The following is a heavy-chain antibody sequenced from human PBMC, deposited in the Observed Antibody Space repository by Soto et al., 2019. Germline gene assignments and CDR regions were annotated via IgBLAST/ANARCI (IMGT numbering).Heavy chain of an antibody. V-gene: IGHV3-53*01. Sequence: GGSLRLSCVASGLPVAGSYMAWARQAPGKGLEWASVIYNDGTTYYSQSVEGRFTISKDTFKNTLYLQMDRLRDEDTAVYYCVRPLPSGQTHARDVWGQGTTVTVSS. CDR2: IYNDGTT. CDR1: GLPVAGSY. J-gene: IGHJ6*02. D-gene: IGHD3-10*01. CDR3: VRPLPSGQTHARDV.